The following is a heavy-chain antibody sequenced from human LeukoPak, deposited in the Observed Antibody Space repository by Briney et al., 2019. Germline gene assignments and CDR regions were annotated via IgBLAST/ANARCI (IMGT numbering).Heavy chain of an antibody. D-gene: IGHD1-1*01. CDR3: ASLNGTY. CDR1: GFTFSSYA. V-gene: IGHV3-30*04. J-gene: IGHJ4*02. CDR2: ISYDGSNK. Sequence: GGSLRLSCAASGFTFSSYAMHWVRQAPGKGLEWVAVISYDGSNKYYADSVKGRFTISRDNAKNSLYLQMNSLRAEDTAVYYCASLNGTYWGQGTLVTVSS.